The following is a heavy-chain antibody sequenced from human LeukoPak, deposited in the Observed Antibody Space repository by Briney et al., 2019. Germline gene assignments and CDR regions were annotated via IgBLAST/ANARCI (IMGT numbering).Heavy chain of an antibody. CDR1: GYTFTSYG. V-gene: IGHV1-18*01. CDR3: ARRRKYGSSGYYYDFDY. CDR2: ISAYNGNT. D-gene: IGHD3-22*01. J-gene: IGHJ4*02. Sequence: GASVKVSCKASGYTFTSYGISWVRQAPGQGLEWMGWISAYNGNTNYAQKLQGRVTMTTDTSTSTAYMELRSLRSDDTAVYYCARRRKYGSSGYYYDFDYWGQGTLATVSS.